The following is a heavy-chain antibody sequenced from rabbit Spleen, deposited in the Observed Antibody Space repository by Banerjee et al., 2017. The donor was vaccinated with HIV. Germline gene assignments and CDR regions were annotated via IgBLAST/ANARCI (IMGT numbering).Heavy chain of an antibody. CDR2: IDSGSGST. D-gene: IGHD1-1*01. CDR3: ARDTSSSFSSYGMDL. J-gene: IGHJ6*01. CDR1: CFSFGSSYC. V-gene: IGHV1S45*01. Sequence: QGQLGASGGCLVQPEGCLTLAWTAACFSFGSSYCIGWVRLAAGKGLGWIGYIDSGSGSTYYATWAKGRFTISKTSSTTVTLQMNSLTVADTATYFCARDTSSSFSSYGMDLWGQGTLVTVS.